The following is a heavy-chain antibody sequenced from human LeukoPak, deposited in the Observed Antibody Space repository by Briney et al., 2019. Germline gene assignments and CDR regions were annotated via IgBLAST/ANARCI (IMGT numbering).Heavy chain of an antibody. CDR3: ARLGRTSYWYFDL. V-gene: IGHV4-59*08. CDR2: IYYSGST. J-gene: IGHJ2*01. CDR1: GGSLSSYY. Sequence: PSETLSLTCTVSGGSLSSYYRGWIRPPPGKGLEWIGYIYYSGSTNYNPSLKSRVTISVDTSKNQFSLKLSSVTAADTAVYYCARLGRTSYWYFDLWGRGTLVTVSS. D-gene: IGHD2-2*01.